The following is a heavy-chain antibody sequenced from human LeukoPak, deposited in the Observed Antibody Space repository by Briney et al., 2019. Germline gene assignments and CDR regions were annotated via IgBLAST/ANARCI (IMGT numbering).Heavy chain of an antibody. CDR3: ARGLIRGVHPLDY. Sequence: SETLSLTCAVYGGSFSGYYWSWIRQPPGKGLEWIGEINHSGSTNYNPSLKSRVTISVDTSKNQFSLKLSSVTAADTAVYYCARGLIRGVHPLDYWGQGTLVTVSS. CDR2: INHSGST. V-gene: IGHV4-34*01. CDR1: GGSFSGYY. J-gene: IGHJ4*02. D-gene: IGHD3-10*01.